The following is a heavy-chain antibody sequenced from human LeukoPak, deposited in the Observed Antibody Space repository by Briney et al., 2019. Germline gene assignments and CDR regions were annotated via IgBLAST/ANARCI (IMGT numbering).Heavy chain of an antibody. CDR1: GFTFDDSA. J-gene: IGHJ4*02. Sequence: GRSLRLSCAASGFTFDDSAMHWIRQVPGKGLEWVSGISWNSGNIGYADSVKGRFTISRDNAKSTLYLQLNSLRAEDTAVYYCARGRYYLDYWGQGTLVTVSS. D-gene: IGHD3-16*02. V-gene: IGHV3-9*01. CDR3: ARGRYYLDY. CDR2: ISWNSGNI.